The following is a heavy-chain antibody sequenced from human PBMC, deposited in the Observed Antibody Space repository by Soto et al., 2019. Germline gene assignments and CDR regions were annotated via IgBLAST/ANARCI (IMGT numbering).Heavy chain of an antibody. D-gene: IGHD3-3*01. CDR1: GFTFSSYA. CDR2: ISSSGGST. J-gene: IGHJ4*02. V-gene: IGHV3-23*01. CDR3: TKDGIASSGFLEWLLYYFDY. Sequence: EVQLLESGGGLVQPGGSLRLSCAASGFTFSSYAMSWVRQAPGKGLEWVSAISSSGGSTYYADSVKGRFTISRDNSKNTLYLQMNSLRAEDTAVYYCTKDGIASSGFLEWLLYYFDYWGQGSLVTVSS.